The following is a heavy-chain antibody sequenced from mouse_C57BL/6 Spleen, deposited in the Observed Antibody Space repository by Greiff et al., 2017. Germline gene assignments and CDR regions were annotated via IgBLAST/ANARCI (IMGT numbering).Heavy chain of an antibody. CDR3: ARHDCGRSYYAMDY. Sequence: EVMLVESGGGLVQPGGSLSLSCAASGFTFTDYYMSWVRQPPGKALEWLGFIRNKANGYTTEYSASVKGRFTISRDNSQSILYLQMNALRAEDSATYYCARHDCGRSYYAMDYWGQGTSVTVSS. CDR1: GFTFTDYY. V-gene: IGHV7-3*01. CDR2: IRNKANGYTT. D-gene: IGHD2-4*01. J-gene: IGHJ4*01.